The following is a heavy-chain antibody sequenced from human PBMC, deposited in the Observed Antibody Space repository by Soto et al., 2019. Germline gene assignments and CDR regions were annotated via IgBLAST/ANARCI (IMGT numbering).Heavy chain of an antibody. Sequence: EVSVKVSCKASGYTFNFYGITWVRQAPGQGLEWMGWISGFNGNTNYAADLQGRVTMTTDTSTSTAYMELRGLRSDDTAVYYCARIGVSSGHESPDFDSWGQGTLVTVSS. V-gene: IGHV1-18*01. D-gene: IGHD3-16*01. CDR3: ARIGVSSGHESPDFDS. CDR2: ISGFNGNT. CDR1: GYTFNFYG. J-gene: IGHJ4*02.